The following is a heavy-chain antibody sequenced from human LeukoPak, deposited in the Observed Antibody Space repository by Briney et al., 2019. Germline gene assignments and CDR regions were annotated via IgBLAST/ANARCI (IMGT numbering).Heavy chain of an antibody. V-gene: IGHV3-15*01. CDR3: TTTGGSTGWYNEYFQH. CDR1: GFILSTAW. D-gene: IGHD6-19*01. Sequence: GGSLRLSCTASGFILSTAWMTWVRQAPGKGLEWVGRIKSKTDGGAIEYAAPVKGRFTISRDDSKNTLYLQMSGLRTEDTALYYCTTTGGSTGWYNEYFQHWGQGTLVTVSS. CDR2: IKSKTDGGAI. J-gene: IGHJ1*01.